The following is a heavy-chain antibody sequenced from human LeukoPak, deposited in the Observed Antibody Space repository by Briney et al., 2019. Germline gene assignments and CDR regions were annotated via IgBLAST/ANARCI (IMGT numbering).Heavy chain of an antibody. J-gene: IGHJ3*02. Sequence: PGGSLRLSCAASGFTFSSYAMHWVRQAPGKGLEWVAVISYDGSNKYYADSVKGRFTISRDNSKNTLYLQMNSLRAEDTAVYYCAREMRDAFDIWGQGTMVTVSS. CDR3: AREMRDAFDI. CDR2: ISYDGSNK. V-gene: IGHV3-30*04. CDR1: GFTFSSYA.